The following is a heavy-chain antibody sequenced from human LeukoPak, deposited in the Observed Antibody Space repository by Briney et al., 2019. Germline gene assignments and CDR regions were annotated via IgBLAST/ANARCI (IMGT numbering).Heavy chain of an antibody. CDR3: ARHDRRTGSHFDY. CDR1: GGSFSGFS. CDR2: ISHSGGT. D-gene: IGHD1-14*01. J-gene: IGHJ4*02. V-gene: IGHV4-34*01. Sequence: SETLSLTCAVYGGSFSGFSWSWIRQPPGKGLEWIGEISHSGGTNYNPSVKSRVTISLDTSKNHFSLKLSSVTAADTAVYYCARHDRRTGSHFDYWGQGTLVTVSS.